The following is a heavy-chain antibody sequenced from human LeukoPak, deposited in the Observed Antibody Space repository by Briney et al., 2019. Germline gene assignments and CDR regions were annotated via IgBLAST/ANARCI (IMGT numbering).Heavy chain of an antibody. V-gene: IGHV3-43*02. D-gene: IGHD3-10*01. Sequence: GXSLRLSCAASGFTFDDYAMHWVRQAPGKGLEWVSLISGDGGSTYYADSVKGRFTIYRDNDKNSLYMKKNSLRAEDTAVYYCARAGGYYYGSGSLRNWGQGTLVTVSS. CDR3: ARAGGYYYGSGSLRN. CDR1: GFTFDDYA. CDR2: ISGDGGST. J-gene: IGHJ4*02.